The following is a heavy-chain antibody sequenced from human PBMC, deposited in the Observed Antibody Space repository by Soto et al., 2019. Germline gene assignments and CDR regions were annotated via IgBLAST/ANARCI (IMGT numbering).Heavy chain of an antibody. CDR2: INADGTST. V-gene: IGHV3-74*01. J-gene: IGHJ4*02. D-gene: IGHD2-2*01. CDR1: GFTFSNSW. Sequence: GGSLRLSCAASGFTFSNSWMHWVRQVSGKGLEWVSRINADGTSTSYADSVKGRFTISRDNAKNTLYLHVNSLRAEDTAVYYCVKVLARGVGVPRFYFDSWGQGALVTVSS. CDR3: VKVLARGVGVPRFYFDS.